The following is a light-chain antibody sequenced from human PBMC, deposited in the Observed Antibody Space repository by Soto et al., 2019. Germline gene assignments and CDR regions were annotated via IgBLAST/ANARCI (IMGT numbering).Light chain of an antibody. CDR1: QSVSSD. J-gene: IGKJ1*01. V-gene: IGKV3-15*01. Sequence: EIVRTQSPAALSVSPGERVTLSCRASQSVSSDLAWYQQKPGQSPTLVIFHASDRATGVPDRISGSGSGTEFTLTISSLQSEDFAVYYCQQYDNWPWTFGQGTKVDIK. CDR3: QQYDNWPWT. CDR2: HAS.